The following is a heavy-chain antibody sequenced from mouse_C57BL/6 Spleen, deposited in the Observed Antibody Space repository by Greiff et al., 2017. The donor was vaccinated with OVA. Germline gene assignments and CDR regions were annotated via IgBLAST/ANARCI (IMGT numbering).Heavy chain of an antibody. Sequence: EVQLQQSGPELVKPGASVKFSCTASGYTFTDYYMNWVKQSHGKSLEWIGDINPNNGGTSYNQKFKGKDTLTVDKSSSTAYMELRSLTSEDSAVYYCASVLNYGYWGQGTTLTVSS. CDR1: GYTFTDYY. CDR2: INPNNGGT. J-gene: IGHJ2*01. D-gene: IGHD1-1*01. CDR3: ASVLNYGY. V-gene: IGHV1-26*01.